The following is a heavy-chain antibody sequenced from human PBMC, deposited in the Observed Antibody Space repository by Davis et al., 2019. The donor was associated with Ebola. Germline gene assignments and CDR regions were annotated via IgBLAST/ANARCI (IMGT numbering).Heavy chain of an antibody. D-gene: IGHD1-1*01. J-gene: IGHJ4*02. CDR1: GGSISSGGYS. CDR2: IYYSGST. V-gene: IGHV4-30-4*07. CDR3: ASLEGTVDY. Sequence: SETLSLTCAVSGGSISSGGYSWSWIRQPPGKGLEWIGYIYYSGSTYYNPSLKSRVTISVDTSKNQFSLKLSSVTAADTAVYYCASLEGTVDYWGQGTLVTVSS.